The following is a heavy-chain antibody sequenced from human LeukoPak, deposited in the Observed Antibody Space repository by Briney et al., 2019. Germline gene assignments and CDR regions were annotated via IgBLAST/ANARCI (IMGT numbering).Heavy chain of an antibody. D-gene: IGHD3-16*02. J-gene: IGHJ4*02. V-gene: IGHV3-7*01. CDR1: GFTFSNFW. CDR2: IKQDETEK. CDR3: ARMDVWGSYRPY. Sequence: GGSLRLSCTASGFTFSNFWMGWVRQAPGKGLEWVANIKQDETEKFYLGSVKGRFTISRDNAKNSLYLQMNSLRDEDTAVYYCARMDVWGSYRPYWGQGTLVTVSS.